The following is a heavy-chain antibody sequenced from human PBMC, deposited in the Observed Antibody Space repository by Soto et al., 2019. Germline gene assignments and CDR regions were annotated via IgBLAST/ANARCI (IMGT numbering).Heavy chain of an antibody. Sequence: EEQLVESGGGLVQPGGSLRLSCAPSGFSISSFHMDWVRQAPGRGLEWLSYISSRSRAIFYADSVRGRFTISRDNARNSLYLELRSLRDEDTAVYYCARVSGRGYGMDVWGRGTTVTVSS. J-gene: IGHJ6*02. D-gene: IGHD3-10*01. V-gene: IGHV3-48*02. CDR2: ISSRSRAI. CDR1: GFSISSFH. CDR3: ARVSGRGYGMDV.